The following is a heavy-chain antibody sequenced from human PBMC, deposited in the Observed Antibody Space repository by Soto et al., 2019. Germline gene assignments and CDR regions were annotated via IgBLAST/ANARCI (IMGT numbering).Heavy chain of an antibody. J-gene: IGHJ4*02. CDR2: IKNKAYGETT. CDR1: GFTFADFT. D-gene: IGHD6-13*01. Sequence: GGSLRLSCTTSGFTFADFTMSWFRQAPGKGLEWVGFIKNKAYGETTEYSPSIQGQVTMSVDKSINTAFLQWSSLKASDSAMYYCATHTSTGYWDCWGQGTLVTVSS. V-gene: IGHV3-49*01. CDR3: ATHTSTGYWDC.